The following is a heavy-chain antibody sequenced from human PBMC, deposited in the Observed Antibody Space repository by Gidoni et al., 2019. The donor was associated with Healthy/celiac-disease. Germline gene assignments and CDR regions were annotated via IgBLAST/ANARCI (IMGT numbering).Heavy chain of an antibody. CDR1: GYTSTTYS. J-gene: IGHJ4*02. V-gene: IGHV1-46*01. CDR3: ARRGVRYSSSWYEQALNFDY. Sequence: QVPLVQSGAEVNKPGASAQVSCKASGYTSTTYSMHWVRQAPGQGLEWMGIINPSGGSTSYAQKFQGRVTMTRDTSTSTVYMELSSLRSEDTAVYYCARRGVRYSSSWYEQALNFDYWGQGTLVTVSS. D-gene: IGHD6-13*01. CDR2: INPSGGST.